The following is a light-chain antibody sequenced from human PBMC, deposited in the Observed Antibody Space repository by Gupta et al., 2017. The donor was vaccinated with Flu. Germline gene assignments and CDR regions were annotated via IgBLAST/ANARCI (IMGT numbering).Light chain of an antibody. V-gene: IGKV3-20*01. CDR1: QSINSNY. Sequence: EVVLTQPPGTLSLSPGERVTLSCRASQSINSNYLAWYQQKPSQAPRLLIFSASSRAPGIPDRFSGSGSGTDFTLTINRLEPEDFALYYCQQYYNSRHSFGQGTKLEIK. J-gene: IGKJ2*03. CDR2: SAS. CDR3: QQYYNSRHS.